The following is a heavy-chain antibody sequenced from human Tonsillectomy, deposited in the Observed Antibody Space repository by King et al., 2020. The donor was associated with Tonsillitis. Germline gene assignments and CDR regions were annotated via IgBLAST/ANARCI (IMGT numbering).Heavy chain of an antibody. J-gene: IGHJ4*02. D-gene: IGHD3-16*02. CDR2: INLSGSTI. V-gene: IGHV3-11*01. CDR1: GFTFSDYY. Sequence: VQLVQSGGGLVKPGGSLRLSCAASGFTFSDYYMSWIRQAPGKGLEWVSYINLSGSTINYAELVKGRFTISRDNAKNSLYLQMNSLRAEDTAVYYRAGGRDFWGGYRFWDFDYWGQGTLVTVSS. CDR3: AGGRDFWGGYRFWDFDY.